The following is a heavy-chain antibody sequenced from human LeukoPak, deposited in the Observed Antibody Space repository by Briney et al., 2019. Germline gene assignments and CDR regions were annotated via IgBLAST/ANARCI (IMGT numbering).Heavy chain of an antibody. V-gene: IGHV3-33*08. CDR1: GFTFSSYA. Sequence: GGSLRLSCAASGFTFSSYAMSWVRQAPGKGLEWVAVIWYDGSNKYYADSVKGRFTISRDNSKNTLYLQMNSLRAEDTAVYYCARALYDSSGSFDYWGQGTLVTVSS. D-gene: IGHD3-22*01. CDR3: ARALYDSSGSFDY. J-gene: IGHJ4*02. CDR2: IWYDGSNK.